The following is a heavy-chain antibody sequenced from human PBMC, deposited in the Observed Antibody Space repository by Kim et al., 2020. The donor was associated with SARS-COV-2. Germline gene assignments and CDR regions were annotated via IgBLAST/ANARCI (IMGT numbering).Heavy chain of an antibody. CDR2: INHSGST. CDR3: ARARGSSTSRSYYYYGMDV. J-gene: IGHJ6*02. V-gene: IGHV4-34*01. CDR1: GGSFSGYY. D-gene: IGHD2-2*01. Sequence: SETLSLTCAVYGGSFSGYYWSWIRQPPGKGLEWIGEINHSGSTNYNPSLKSRVTISVDTSKNQFSLKLSSVTAADTAVYYCARARGSSTSRSYYYYGMDVWGQGTTVTVSS.